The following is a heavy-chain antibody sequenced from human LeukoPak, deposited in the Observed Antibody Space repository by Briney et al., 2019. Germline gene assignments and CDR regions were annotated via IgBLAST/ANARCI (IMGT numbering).Heavy chain of an antibody. D-gene: IGHD6-19*01. J-gene: IGHJ5*02. CDR1: GGSFSGYY. CDR3: ASTGYSSGWYHRNNWFDP. CDR2: INHSGST. Sequence: SETLSLTCAVYGGSFSGYYWSWIRQPPGKGLEWIGEINHSGSTNYNPSLKSRVTISVDTSKNQFSLKLSSVTAADTAVNYCASTGYSSGWYHRNNWFDPWGQGTLVTVSS. V-gene: IGHV4-34*01.